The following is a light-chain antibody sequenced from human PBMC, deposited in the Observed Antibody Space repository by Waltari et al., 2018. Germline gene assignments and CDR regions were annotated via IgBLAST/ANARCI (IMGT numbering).Light chain of an antibody. J-gene: IGLJ1*01. CDR2: YVG. V-gene: IGLV2-14*03. CDR1: CSYPAGFIL. Sequence: QSAPTKTASVSGSPGQSITISSTRSCSYPAGFILLSWSQQHPGKAPKLIIYYVGHRPSGVSNRFSGSKSGNTASLTISGLQPEDEADYYCSSYTYINPPFLFGTWTKVTLL. CDR3: SSYTYINPPFL.